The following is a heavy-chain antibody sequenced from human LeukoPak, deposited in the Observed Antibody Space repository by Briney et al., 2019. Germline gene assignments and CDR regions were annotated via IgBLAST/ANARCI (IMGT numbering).Heavy chain of an antibody. CDR3: ARAGAGSYRGGSNWFDP. CDR1: GGSISGYY. V-gene: IGHV4-59*01. D-gene: IGHD1-26*01. CDR2: IYYSGST. J-gene: IGHJ5*02. Sequence: SETLSLTCTVSGGSISGYYWSWIRQPPGKGLEWIGYIYYSGSTNYNPSLKSRVTISIDTSKNQFSLKLSSVTAADTAVYYCARAGAGSYRGGSNWFDPWGQGTLVTVSS.